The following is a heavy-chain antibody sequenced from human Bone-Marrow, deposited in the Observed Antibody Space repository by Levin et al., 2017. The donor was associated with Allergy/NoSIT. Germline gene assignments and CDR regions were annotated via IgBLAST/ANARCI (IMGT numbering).Heavy chain of an antibody. CDR3: ARDKIGPTGDDNYYYYYGMDV. Sequence: GESLKISCAASGFTFSDYAMHWVRQAPGQGLEWVSVISYNGREKFYADSVTGRFTFSRDNSKNTLYLQMNSLRVEDTAVYYCARDKIGPTGDDNYYYYYGMDVWGQGTTVTVSS. CDR1: GFTFSDYA. J-gene: IGHJ6*02. V-gene: IGHV3-30*04. D-gene: IGHD5-12*01. CDR2: ISYNGREK.